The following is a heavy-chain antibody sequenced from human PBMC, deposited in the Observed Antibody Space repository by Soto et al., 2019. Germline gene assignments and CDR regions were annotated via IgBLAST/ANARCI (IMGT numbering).Heavy chain of an antibody. CDR2: INHSGST. Sequence: ASETLSLTCAVYGGSFSGYYWSWIRQPPGKGLEWIGEINHSGSTNYNPSLKSRVTISVDTSKNQFSLKLSSVTAADTAVYYCARGRYSCSGGSCYSSNWFDPWGQGTLVTVSS. V-gene: IGHV4-34*01. CDR3: ARGRYSCSGGSCYSSNWFDP. CDR1: GGSFSGYY. D-gene: IGHD2-15*01. J-gene: IGHJ5*02.